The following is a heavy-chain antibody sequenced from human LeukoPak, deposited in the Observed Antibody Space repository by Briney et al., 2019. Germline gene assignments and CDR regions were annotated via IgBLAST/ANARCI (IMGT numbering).Heavy chain of an antibody. Sequence: GGSLRLSCAASGFTFSSYCMNWVRQAPGKGLEWVSSISSSSSYIYYADSVKGRFTISRDNAKNSLYLQMNSLRAEDTAVYYCARDTGAYYDSGGLDYWGQGTLVTVSS. J-gene: IGHJ4*02. D-gene: IGHD3-22*01. CDR3: ARDTGAYYDSGGLDY. CDR2: ISSSSSYI. CDR1: GFTFSSYC. V-gene: IGHV3-21*01.